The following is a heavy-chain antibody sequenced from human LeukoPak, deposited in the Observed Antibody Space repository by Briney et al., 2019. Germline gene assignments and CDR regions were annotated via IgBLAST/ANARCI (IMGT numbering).Heavy chain of an antibody. V-gene: IGHV4-34*01. J-gene: IGHJ6*02. CDR1: GGSFSGYY. Sequence: PSETLSLTCAVYGGSFSGYYWSWIRQPPGKGLKWIGEINHSGSTNYNPSLKSRVTISVDRSKNQFSLKLSSVTAADTAVYYCARAQIVVVPAAIHYYYYGMDVWGQGTTVTVSS. CDR3: ARAQIVVVPAAIHYYYYGMDV. CDR2: INHSGST. D-gene: IGHD2-2*01.